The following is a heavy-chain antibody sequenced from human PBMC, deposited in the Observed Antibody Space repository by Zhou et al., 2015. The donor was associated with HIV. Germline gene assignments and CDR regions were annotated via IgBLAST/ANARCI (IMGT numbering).Heavy chain of an antibody. D-gene: IGHD3-22*01. Sequence: QVQLVQSGAEVKKPGSSVKVSCKASGGTFSSYAISWVRQAPGQGLEWMGGIIPIFGTANYAQKFQGRVTITADESTSTAYMELSSLRSEDTAVYYCASGYFGDRSSGYYLPNWFDPWGQGTLVTVSS. CDR1: GGTFSSYA. CDR3: ASGYFGDRSSGYYLPNWFDP. V-gene: IGHV1-69*01. J-gene: IGHJ5*02. CDR2: IIPIFGTA.